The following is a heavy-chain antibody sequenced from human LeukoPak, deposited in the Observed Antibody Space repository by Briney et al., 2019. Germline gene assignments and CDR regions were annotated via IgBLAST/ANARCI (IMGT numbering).Heavy chain of an antibody. Sequence: SETLSLTCTVSGGSISSGGYYWSWIRQHPGKGLEWFGYIYYSGSTYYNPSLKSRVTISVDTSKNQFSLKLSSVTAADTAVYYCAREGIGYCSGGSCYSTYDYWGQGTLVTVSS. J-gene: IGHJ4*02. V-gene: IGHV4-31*03. D-gene: IGHD2-15*01. CDR3: AREGIGYCSGGSCYSTYDY. CDR2: IYYSGST. CDR1: GGSISSGGYY.